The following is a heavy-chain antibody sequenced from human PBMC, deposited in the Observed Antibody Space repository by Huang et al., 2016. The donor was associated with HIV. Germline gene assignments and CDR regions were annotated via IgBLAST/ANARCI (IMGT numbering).Heavy chain of an antibody. CDR2: IYSNGDG. CDR3: AHSTDASAATFYFDF. Sequence: QITLRESGPALVKPTQTLTLTCTFSGFSLTTTGVGVGGIRQPPGQALEWLAFIYSNGDGRYSPSLSSRLTITKDTSKKQVVLTMTNMDPVDTATYYCAHSTDASAATFYFDFWGQGTLVAVSS. D-gene: IGHD6-25*01. J-gene: IGHJ4*02. CDR1: GFSLTTTGVG. V-gene: IGHV2-5*01.